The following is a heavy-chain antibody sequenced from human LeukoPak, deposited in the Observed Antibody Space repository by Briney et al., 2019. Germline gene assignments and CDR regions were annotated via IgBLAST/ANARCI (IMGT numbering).Heavy chain of an antibody. CDR1: GFTCSSYA. CDR2: SRGGGVST. D-gene: IGHD3-3*02. Sequence: GGSLRLSCAASGFTCSSYAMSWVRPSQGQGLEWGSASRGGGVSTYYADSVKGGFTNSRYNSKSALYQQTNSLRAEDTAVYYCARVSARTYESGILKGFYVDYWGQGALVTVSS. J-gene: IGHJ4*02. CDR3: ARVSARTYESGILKGFYVDY. V-gene: IGHV3-23*01.